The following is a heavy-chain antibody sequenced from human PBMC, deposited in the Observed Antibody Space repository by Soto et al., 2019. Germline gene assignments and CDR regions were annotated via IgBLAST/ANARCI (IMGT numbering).Heavy chain of an antibody. Sequence: SETLSLTCTVSGGSISSSSYFWGWIRQPPGKGLEWIGSTSYSWSTYYNPSLKSRVTISVDTSKNQFSLKLSSVPAADTAVYYCASRPYYLDTSGYYSNHFDFWGQGTLVTVSS. CDR3: ASRPYYLDTSGYYSNHFDF. J-gene: IGHJ4*02. CDR2: TSYSWST. V-gene: IGHV4-39*01. CDR1: GGSISSSSYF. D-gene: IGHD3-22*01.